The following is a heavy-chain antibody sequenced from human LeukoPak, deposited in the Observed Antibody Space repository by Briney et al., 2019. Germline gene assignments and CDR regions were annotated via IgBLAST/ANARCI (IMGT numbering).Heavy chain of an antibody. Sequence: SETLSLTCTVSGGSISSYYWSWIRQPPGKGLEWIGYIYYSGSTNYNPSLKSRVTLSVDTSKNQFSLKLSSVTAADTAVYYCARSRSDYGDYYFDYWGQGTLVTVSS. CDR2: IYYSGST. V-gene: IGHV4-59*01. D-gene: IGHD4-17*01. CDR3: ARSRSDYGDYYFDY. J-gene: IGHJ4*02. CDR1: GGSISSYY.